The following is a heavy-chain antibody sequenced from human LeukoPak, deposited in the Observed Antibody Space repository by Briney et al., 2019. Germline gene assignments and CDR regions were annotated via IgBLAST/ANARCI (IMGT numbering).Heavy chain of an antibody. Sequence: GGSLRLSCAASGFTFDDYAMHWVRQAPGKGLEWVSGISWNSGSIGYADSVKGRFTISRDNAKNSLYLQMNSLRAEDTALYYCAKGKWELLPAPFDHWGQGTLVTVSS. CDR2: ISWNSGSI. J-gene: IGHJ4*02. CDR3: AKGKWELLPAPFDH. V-gene: IGHV3-9*01. CDR1: GFTFDDYA. D-gene: IGHD1-26*01.